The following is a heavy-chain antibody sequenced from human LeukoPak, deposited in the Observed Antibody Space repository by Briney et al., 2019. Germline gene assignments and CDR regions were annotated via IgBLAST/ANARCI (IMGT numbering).Heavy chain of an antibody. CDR1: GFTFSSYW. J-gene: IGHJ3*02. Sequence: GGSLRLSCAASGFTFSSYWMSWVRQAPGEGLEWVANIKQDGSETYFVDSVKGRFTISRDNAKNSLYLQMNSLRAEDTAVYYCASLPIAAAGRRAAFDIWGQGTMVTVSS. CDR2: IKQDGSET. D-gene: IGHD6-13*01. V-gene: IGHV3-7*01. CDR3: ASLPIAAAGRRAAFDI.